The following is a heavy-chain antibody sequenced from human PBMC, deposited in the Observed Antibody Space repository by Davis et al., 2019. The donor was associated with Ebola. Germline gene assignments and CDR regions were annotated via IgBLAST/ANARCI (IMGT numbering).Heavy chain of an antibody. Sequence: AASVKVSCKASGGTFSSYAISWVRQAPGQGLEWMGGIIPIFGTANYAQKFQGRVTITADESTSTASMELSSLRSEDTAVYYCARGRVRRIQDLVETIYHYNYGMDVWGKGTTVTVSS. CDR3: ARGRVRRIQDLVETIYHYNYGMDV. CDR2: IIPIFGTA. D-gene: IGHD5-18*01. J-gene: IGHJ6*04. V-gene: IGHV1-69*13. CDR1: GGTFSSYA.